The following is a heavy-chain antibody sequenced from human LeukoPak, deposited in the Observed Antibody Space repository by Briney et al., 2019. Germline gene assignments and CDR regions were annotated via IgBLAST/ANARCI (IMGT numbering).Heavy chain of an antibody. D-gene: IGHD5-18*01. Sequence: GGSLRLSCAASGFTFSSYAMHWVRQAPGKGLEWVAVISYDGSNKYCADSVKGRFTISRDNSKNTLYLQMNSLRAEDTAVYYCARDGYTAMVTGAFDIWGQGTMVTVSS. J-gene: IGHJ3*02. CDR1: GFTFSSYA. CDR3: ARDGYTAMVTGAFDI. V-gene: IGHV3-30*04. CDR2: ISYDGSNK.